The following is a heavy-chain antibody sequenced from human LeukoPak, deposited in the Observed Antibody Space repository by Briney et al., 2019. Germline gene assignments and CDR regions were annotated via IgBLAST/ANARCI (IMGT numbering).Heavy chain of an antibody. V-gene: IGHV3-21*01. J-gene: IGHJ4*02. Sequence: GGSLRLSCVASGFTFSNYDMNWVRQAPGKGLEWVSSISSSSSYIYYADSVKGRFTISRDNAKNSLYLQMNSLRAEDTAVYYCARDGQPRYGSGRGDYWGQGTLVTVSS. D-gene: IGHD3-10*01. CDR1: GFTFSNYD. CDR2: ISSSSSYI. CDR3: ARDGQPRYGSGRGDY.